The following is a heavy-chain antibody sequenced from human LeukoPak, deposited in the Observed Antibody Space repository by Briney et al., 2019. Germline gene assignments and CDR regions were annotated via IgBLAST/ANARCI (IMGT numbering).Heavy chain of an antibody. D-gene: IGHD3-22*01. Sequence: GGSLRLSRAASGFTFSSYAMNWVRQAPGKGLEWVSAISGSGGSTYYADSVKGRFTISRDNSKNTLLLQMNSLRAEDTAVYYCARDQKPYYYDSSGPPDYWGQGTLVTVSS. CDR2: ISGSGGST. V-gene: IGHV3-23*01. CDR3: ARDQKPYYYDSSGPPDY. J-gene: IGHJ4*02. CDR1: GFTFSSYA.